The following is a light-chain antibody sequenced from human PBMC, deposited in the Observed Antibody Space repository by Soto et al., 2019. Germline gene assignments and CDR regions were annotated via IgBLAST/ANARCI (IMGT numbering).Light chain of an antibody. CDR3: QQYNNWPPSRT. CDR1: QSVTSN. V-gene: IGKV3D-15*01. J-gene: IGKJ1*01. CDR2: AAS. Sequence: EIVLTQSPDTLAVSPGEVATLSCWASQSVTSNLAWYQQKRGRAPRLLIYAASTRATGVPARFSGSGSGTEFTLTISSLQSEDFAVYYCQQYNNWPPSRTFGQGTKVDIK.